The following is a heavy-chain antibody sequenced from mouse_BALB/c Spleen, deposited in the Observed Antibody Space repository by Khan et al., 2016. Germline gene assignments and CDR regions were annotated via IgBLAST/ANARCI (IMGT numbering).Heavy chain of an antibody. Sequence: QVQLQQPGAELVKPGASVKMSCKASGYTFTSYNMHWVKQTPGQGLEWIGAIYPGNGDTSYNQKFKGKATLTADKSSSTAYMQLSSLTSEDSGVYYCAREGNYFDYWGQGTTLTVSS. J-gene: IGHJ2*01. CDR1: GYTFTSYN. V-gene: IGHV1-12*01. CDR3: AREGNYFDY. CDR2: IYPGNGDT. D-gene: IGHD2-14*01.